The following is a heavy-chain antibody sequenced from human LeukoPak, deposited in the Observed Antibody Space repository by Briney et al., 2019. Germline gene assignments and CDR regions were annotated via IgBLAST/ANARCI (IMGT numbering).Heavy chain of an antibody. V-gene: IGHV1-69*01. CDR1: GGTFSSYA. CDR3: ARVPNSSSWVLAKWFNP. CDR2: IIPIFGTA. Sequence: ASVKVSCKASGGTFSSYAIRWVRQAPGQGLEWMGGIIPIFGTANYAQKFQGRVTITADESTSTAYMELSSLRSEDTAVYYCARVPNSSSWVLAKWFNPWGQGTLVTVSS. D-gene: IGHD6-13*01. J-gene: IGHJ5*02.